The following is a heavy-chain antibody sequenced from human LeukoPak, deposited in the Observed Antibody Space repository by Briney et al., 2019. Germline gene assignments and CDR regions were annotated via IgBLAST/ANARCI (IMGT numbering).Heavy chain of an antibody. Sequence: PSETLSLTCTVSGGSISSYYWSWIRQPAGKGLEWIGRIYSTGRTNYNPSLKSRLTMSVDTSKNQFSLKLSSVTAADTAVYYCARGRKDYGDYAIDYWGQGTLVTVSP. CDR1: GGSISSYY. J-gene: IGHJ4*02. V-gene: IGHV4-4*07. D-gene: IGHD4-17*01. CDR3: ARGRKDYGDYAIDY. CDR2: IYSTGRT.